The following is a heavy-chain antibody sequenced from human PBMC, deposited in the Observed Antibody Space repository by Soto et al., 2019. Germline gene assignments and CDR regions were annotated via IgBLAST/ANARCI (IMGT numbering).Heavy chain of an antibody. Sequence: ASVKVSCKASGYTFTSYDINWVRQATGQGLEWMGWMNPNSGNTGYAQKFQGRVTMTRNTSISTAYMELSSLRSEDTAVYYCARGRYDILTREDAFDIWGQGTMVTVSS. CDR2: MNPNSGNT. CDR1: GYTFTSYD. D-gene: IGHD3-9*01. J-gene: IGHJ3*02. V-gene: IGHV1-8*01. CDR3: ARGRYDILTREDAFDI.